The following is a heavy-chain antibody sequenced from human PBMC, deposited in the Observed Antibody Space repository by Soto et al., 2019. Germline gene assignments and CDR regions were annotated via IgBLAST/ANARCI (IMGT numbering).Heavy chain of an antibody. Sequence: ASVKVSCKASGYTFTSYGISWVRQAPGQRLEWMGWISAYNGNTNYAQRLQGRVTMTTDTSTSTAYMELRSLRSDDTAVYYCARDSYYYGSGSNGPPRDVWGKGTTVTVSS. CDR2: ISAYNGNT. V-gene: IGHV1-18*01. J-gene: IGHJ6*04. CDR3: ARDSYYYGSGSNGPPRDV. D-gene: IGHD3-10*01. CDR1: GYTFTSYG.